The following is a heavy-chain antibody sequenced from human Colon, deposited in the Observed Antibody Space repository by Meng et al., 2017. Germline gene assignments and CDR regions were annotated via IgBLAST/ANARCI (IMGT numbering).Heavy chain of an antibody. CDR2: MNPNNGNT. D-gene: IGHD2-2*01. CDR1: GYTFTSSD. CDR3: ARTAMLDS. J-gene: IGHJ5*01. Sequence: QVQLVQSGAEMKKPGASVKVTCKASGYTFTSSDINWVRQATGRGLEWLGWMNPNNGNTGSAQKFQGRVSMTRDTSIGTAYMGLSGLTSEDTAVYYCARTAMLDSWGQGTLVTVSS. V-gene: IGHV1-8*01.